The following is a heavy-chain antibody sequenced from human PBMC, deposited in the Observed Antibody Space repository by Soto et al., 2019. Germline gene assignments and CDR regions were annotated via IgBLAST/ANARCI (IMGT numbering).Heavy chain of an antibody. CDR1: GGSISSYY. CDR3: GSTDYRGNPPLFSFFDY. V-gene: IGHV4-59*01. Sequence: SSETLSITCTVSGGSISSYYWSWIRQPPGKGLEWIGYIYYSGSTNYNPSLKSRVTISVDTSKNQFSLKLSSVTAADTAVYYCGSTDYRGNPPLFSFFDYGGQGTPVPVSS. J-gene: IGHJ4*02. CDR2: IYYSGST. D-gene: IGHD5-12*01.